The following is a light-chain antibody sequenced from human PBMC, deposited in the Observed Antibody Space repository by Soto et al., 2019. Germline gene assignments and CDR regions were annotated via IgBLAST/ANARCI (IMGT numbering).Light chain of an antibody. CDR1: QKISSTF. Sequence: EIVLTQSPGILSLSPGERASLSCRASQKISSTFLAWYQQKPGQATRLLIYGASSTTTGIPDWFSGSGAGTDITLTISRLAHEYVAMYYYQHCGGPPTFDQGTKVDIK. V-gene: IGKV3-20*01. CDR2: GAS. CDR3: QHCGGPPT. J-gene: IGKJ1*01.